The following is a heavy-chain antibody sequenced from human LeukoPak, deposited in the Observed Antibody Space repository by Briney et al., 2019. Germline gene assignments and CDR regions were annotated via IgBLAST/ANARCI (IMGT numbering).Heavy chain of an antibody. V-gene: IGHV1-8*01. Sequence: GASVKVSCKASGYTFTSYDINRVRQATGQGLEWMGWMNPNSGNTGYAQKFQGRVTMTRNTSISTAYMELSSLRSEDTAVYYCASSYYYDSSGYRPLDYWGQGTLVTVSS. D-gene: IGHD3-22*01. J-gene: IGHJ4*02. CDR3: ASSYYYDSSGYRPLDY. CDR2: MNPNSGNT. CDR1: GYTFTSYD.